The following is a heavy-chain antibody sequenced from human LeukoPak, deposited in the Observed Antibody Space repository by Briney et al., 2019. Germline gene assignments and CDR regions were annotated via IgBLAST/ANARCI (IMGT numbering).Heavy chain of an antibody. V-gene: IGHV4-31*03. CDR1: GGSISSGGYY. CDR3: ARGLHPDLGHYFDY. J-gene: IGHJ4*02. Sequence: PSETLSLTCTVSGGSISSGGYYWSWIRQHPGKGLEWIGYIYYSGSTYYNPSLKSRVTISVDTSKNQFSLKLSSVTAADTAVYYCARGLHPDLGHYFDYWGQGTPVTVSS. CDR2: IYYSGST. D-gene: IGHD7-27*01.